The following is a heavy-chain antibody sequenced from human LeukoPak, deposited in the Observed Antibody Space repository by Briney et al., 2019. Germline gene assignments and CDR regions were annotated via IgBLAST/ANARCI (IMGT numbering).Heavy chain of an antibody. D-gene: IGHD3-16*02. J-gene: IGHJ4*02. CDR3: ARGRGDDYVWGSYRRIYYFDY. V-gene: IGHV4-34*01. CDR2: INHSGST. Sequence: PSETLSLTCAVYGGSFSGYYWSWIRQPPGKGLEWIGEINHSGSTNYNPSLKSRVTISVDTSKNQFSLKLSSVTAADPAVYYCARGRGDDYVWGSYRRIYYFDYWGQGTLVTVSS. CDR1: GGSFSGYY.